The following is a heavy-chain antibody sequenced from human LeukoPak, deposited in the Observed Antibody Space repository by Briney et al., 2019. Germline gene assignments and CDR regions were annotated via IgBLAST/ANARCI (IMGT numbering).Heavy chain of an antibody. CDR1: GFTFSSYS. V-gene: IGHV3-48*02. D-gene: IGHD4-17*01. Sequence: PGGSLRLSCAASGFTFSSYSMNWVRQAPGKGLEWVSYISSGSSTIYYADSVKGRFTISRDNAKNSLYLQMNSLRDEDTAVYYCARVSGGDYLRYAPYYFDYWGQGTLVTVSS. J-gene: IGHJ4*02. CDR3: ARVSGGDYLRYAPYYFDY. CDR2: ISSGSSTI.